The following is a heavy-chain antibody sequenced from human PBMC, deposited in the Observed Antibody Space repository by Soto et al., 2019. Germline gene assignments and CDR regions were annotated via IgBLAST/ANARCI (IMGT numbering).Heavy chain of an antibody. D-gene: IGHD3-22*01. CDR1: GFTFSSYG. V-gene: IGHV3-33*01. Sequence: PGGSLRLSCAASGFTFSSYGMHWVRQAPGKGLEWVAVIWYDGSNKYYADSVKGRFTISRDNSKNTLYLQMNSLRAEDTAVYYCAREDSSGYYSGRHTSSFDYWGQGTLVTVSS. J-gene: IGHJ4*02. CDR2: IWYDGSNK. CDR3: AREDSSGYYSGRHTSSFDY.